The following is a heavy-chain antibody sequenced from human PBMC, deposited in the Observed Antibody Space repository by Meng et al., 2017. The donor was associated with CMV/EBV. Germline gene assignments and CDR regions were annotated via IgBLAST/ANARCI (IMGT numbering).Heavy chain of an antibody. V-gene: IGHV3-7*01. Sequence: GGSLRLSCAASGFTFSSYGMHWVRQAPGKGLEWVANIKQDGSEKYYVDSVKGRFTISRDNAKNSLYLQMNSLRAEDTAVYYCARQYYDILTGYYNVIGVFDYWGQGTLVTVSS. CDR2: IKQDGSEK. CDR1: GFTFSSYG. D-gene: IGHD3-9*01. CDR3: ARQYYDILTGYYNVIGVFDY. J-gene: IGHJ4*02.